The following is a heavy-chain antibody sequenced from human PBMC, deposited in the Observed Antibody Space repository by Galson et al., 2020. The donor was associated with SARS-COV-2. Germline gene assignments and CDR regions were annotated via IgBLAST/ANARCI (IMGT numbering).Heavy chain of an antibody. CDR1: GFTFSLTW. Sequence: GGSLRLSCAASGFTFSLTWMNWVRQAPGKGLEWVGHVKTKSDGWTTDYAAPVKGRFSISRDDSTNTLWLQMNSLKTEDTAVYYCTTEAPYGGNHGSLFDYWGQGTLLTVSS. J-gene: IGHJ4*02. V-gene: IGHV3-15*01. CDR3: TTEAPYGGNHGSLFDY. CDR2: VKTKSDGWTT. D-gene: IGHD4-17*01.